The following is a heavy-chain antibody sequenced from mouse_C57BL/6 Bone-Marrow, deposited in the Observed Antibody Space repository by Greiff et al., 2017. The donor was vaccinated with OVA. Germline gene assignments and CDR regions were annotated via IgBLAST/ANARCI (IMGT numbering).Heavy chain of an antibody. CDR1: GYTFTSYW. CDR2: IDPSDSYT. Sequence: QVQLQQPGAELVMPGASVKLSCKASGYTFTSYWMHWVKQRPGQGLEWIGEIDPSDSYTNYNQKFKGKSTLTVDKSSSTAYMQLSSLTSEDSAVYCCARCDYDEGWAMDCWGQGTSVTVSS. D-gene: IGHD2-4*01. J-gene: IGHJ4*01. CDR3: ARCDYDEGWAMDC. V-gene: IGHV1-69*01.